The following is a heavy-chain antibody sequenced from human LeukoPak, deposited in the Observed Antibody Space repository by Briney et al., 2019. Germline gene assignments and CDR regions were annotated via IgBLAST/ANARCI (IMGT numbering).Heavy chain of an antibody. V-gene: IGHV4-61*02. CDR1: GGSISSGSYY. CDR3: ARVGTAMVTGHYFDY. CDR2: IYTSGST. J-gene: IGHJ4*02. Sequence: SQTLSLTCTVSGGSISSGSYYWSWIRQPAGKGLEWIGRIYTSGSTNYNPSLKSRDTISVDTSKNQFSLKLSPVTAADTAVYYCARVGTAMVTGHYFDYWGQGTLVTVSS. D-gene: IGHD5-18*01.